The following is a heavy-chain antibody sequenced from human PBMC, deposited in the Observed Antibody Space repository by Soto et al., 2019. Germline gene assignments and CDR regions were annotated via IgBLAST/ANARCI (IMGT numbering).Heavy chain of an antibody. CDR3: AKGKYAQDYGDYGMWFDP. Sequence: GGSLRLSCAASGFTFDDYAMHWVRQAPGKGLEWVSGISWNSGSIGYADSVKGRFTISRDNAKNSLYLQMNSLRAEDTALYYCAKGKYAQDYGDYGMWFDPWGQGTLVTVSS. D-gene: IGHD4-17*01. J-gene: IGHJ5*02. CDR2: ISWNSGSI. CDR1: GFTFDDYA. V-gene: IGHV3-9*01.